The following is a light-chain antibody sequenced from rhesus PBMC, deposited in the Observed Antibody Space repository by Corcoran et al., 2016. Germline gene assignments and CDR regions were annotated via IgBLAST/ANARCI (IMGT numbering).Light chain of an antibody. V-gene: IGKV1-22*01. CDR2: KAS. J-gene: IGKJ1*01. Sequence: DIQMTQSPSSLSASVGDTVTITCRASQSTGSWLAWYQQKPGNAPKVLIYKASSLQRGVPSRFSGSGSWTDFTLTINSLQSEDFATYYCQQYGSRPPTFGQGTKVEFQ. CDR3: QQYGSRPPT. CDR1: QSTGSW.